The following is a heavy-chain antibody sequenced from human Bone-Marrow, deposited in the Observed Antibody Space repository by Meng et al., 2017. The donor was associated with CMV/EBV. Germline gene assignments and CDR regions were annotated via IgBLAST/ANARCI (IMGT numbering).Heavy chain of an antibody. V-gene: IGHV3-15*01. CDR2: IKSKTDGGTT. CDR3: TTDGIVVVPAAIERSYYYYGMDV. D-gene: IGHD2-2*01. Sequence: GGSLRLSCAASGFTFSNAWMSWVRQAPGKGLEWVGRIKSKTDGGTTDYAAPVKGRFTISRDDSKNTLYLQVNSLKTEDTAVYYCTTDGIVVVPAAIERSYYYYGMDVWGQGTTVTVSS. J-gene: IGHJ6*02. CDR1: GFTFSNAW.